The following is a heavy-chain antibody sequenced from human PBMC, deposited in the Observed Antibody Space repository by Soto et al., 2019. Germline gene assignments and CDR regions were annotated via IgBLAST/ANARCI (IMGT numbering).Heavy chain of an antibody. CDR2: INSDGSST. V-gene: IGHV3-74*01. CDR3: ARGTASNWIYYYYYMDV. Sequence: GGSLRLSCAASGFTFSSYWMHWVRQAPGKGLVWVSRINSDGSSTSYADSVKGRFTISRDNAKNTLYLQMNSLRAEDTAVYYCARGTASNWIYYYYYMDVWGKGTTVTVSS. J-gene: IGHJ6*03. D-gene: IGHD1-20*01. CDR1: GFTFSSYW.